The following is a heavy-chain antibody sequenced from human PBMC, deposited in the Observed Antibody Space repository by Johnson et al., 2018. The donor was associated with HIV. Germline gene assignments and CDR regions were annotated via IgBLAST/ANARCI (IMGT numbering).Heavy chain of an antibody. D-gene: IGHD5-12*01. V-gene: IGHV3-20*04. CDR2: ITWNGGST. J-gene: IGHJ3*02. Sequence: VQLVESGGGVVRPGGSLRLSCAASGFTFDDYGMSWVRQAPGKGLEWVSGITWNGGSTGYADSVKGRFTISSDNANNSLFLQMNSLRDEDTALYYCARQIVATIGGAFDIGGQGTMVTVAS. CDR1: GFTFDDYG. CDR3: ARQIVATIGGAFDI.